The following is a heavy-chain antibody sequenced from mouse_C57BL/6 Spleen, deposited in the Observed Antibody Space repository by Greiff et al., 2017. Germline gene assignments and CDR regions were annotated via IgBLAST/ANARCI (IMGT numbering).Heavy chain of an antibody. CDR2: ISDGGSYT. J-gene: IGHJ2*01. CDR3: ARDEEGFDY. Sequence: DVQLVESGGGLVKPGGSLKLSCAASGFTFSSYAMSWVRQTPEKRLEWVATISDGGSYTYYPDNVKGRFTISRDNAKNNLYLQMSHLKSEDTAMYYCARDEEGFDYWGQGTTLTVSS. V-gene: IGHV5-4*01. CDR1: GFTFSSYA.